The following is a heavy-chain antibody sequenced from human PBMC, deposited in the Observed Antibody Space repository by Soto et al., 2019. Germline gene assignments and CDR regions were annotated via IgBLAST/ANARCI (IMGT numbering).Heavy chain of an antibody. Sequence: QVQLVQSGVEVKKPGASLKVSCKASGYTFTSYGITWVRQAPGQGLEWMGWISADNGVTNYAQKLQGRVTMTTDTSTTTAYMELRNLRSDNTAVYYCARRGVLPDYWGQGTLVTVSS. CDR1: GYTFTSYG. D-gene: IGHD3-10*01. J-gene: IGHJ4*02. V-gene: IGHV1-18*01. CDR3: ARRGVLPDY. CDR2: ISADNGVT.